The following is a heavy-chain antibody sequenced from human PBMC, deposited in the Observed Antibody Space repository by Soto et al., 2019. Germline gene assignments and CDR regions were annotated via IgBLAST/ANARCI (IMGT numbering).Heavy chain of an antibody. V-gene: IGHV1-2*04. CDR3: ARGYCSGGSCYDPDYYYYYMDV. CDR2: INPNSGGT. J-gene: IGHJ6*03. Sequence: ASVNVSCKASGYTFTGYYMHWVRQAPGQGLEWMGWINPNSGGTNYAQKFQGWVTMTRDTSISTAYMELSRLRSDDTAVYYCARGYCSGGSCYDPDYYYYYMDVWGKGTTVTVSS. D-gene: IGHD2-15*01. CDR1: GYTFTGYY.